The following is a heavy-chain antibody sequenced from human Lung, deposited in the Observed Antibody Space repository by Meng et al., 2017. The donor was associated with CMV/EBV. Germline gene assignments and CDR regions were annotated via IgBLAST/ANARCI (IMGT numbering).Heavy chain of an antibody. D-gene: IGHD3-3*01. J-gene: IGHJ5*02. V-gene: IGHV4-38-2*02. CDR3: ARVSSSFLEWLVWYNWFDP. CDR2: IYHSGST. CDR1: GYSISSGYY. Sequence: GSLRLXCTVSGYSISSGYYWGWIRQPPGKGLEWIGSIYHSGSTYYNPSLKSRVTISVDTSKNQFSLKLSSVTAADTAVYYCARVSSSFLEWLVWYNWFDPWGQGTXVTVSS.